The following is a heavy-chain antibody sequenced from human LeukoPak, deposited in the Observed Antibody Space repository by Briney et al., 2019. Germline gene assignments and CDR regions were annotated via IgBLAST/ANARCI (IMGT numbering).Heavy chain of an antibody. CDR3: ARDEAGFWSGYLLAYGMDV. Sequence: GASVTVSCTASGYTFTSYYMHWVRQAPGQGLEWMGIINPSGGSTSYAQKFQGRVTMTRDTSTSTVYMELSSLRSEDTAVYYCARDEAGFWSGYLLAYGMDVWGQGTTVTVSS. J-gene: IGHJ6*02. CDR1: GYTFTSYY. CDR2: INPSGGST. D-gene: IGHD3-3*01. V-gene: IGHV1-46*01.